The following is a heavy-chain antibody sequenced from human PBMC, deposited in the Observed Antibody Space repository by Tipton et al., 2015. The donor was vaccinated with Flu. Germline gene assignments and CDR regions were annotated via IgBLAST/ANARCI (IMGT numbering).Heavy chain of an antibody. Sequence: TLSLTCTVSGGSISSYYWSWIRQPPRKGLEWIGYIYYSGSTNYNPSLKSRVTISVDTSKNQFSLKLSSVTAADTAVYYCARDRPNYYYYGMDVWGQGTTVTVSS. CDR1: GGSISSYY. J-gene: IGHJ6*02. V-gene: IGHV4-59*01. CDR3: ARDRPNYYYYGMDV. CDR2: IYYSGST.